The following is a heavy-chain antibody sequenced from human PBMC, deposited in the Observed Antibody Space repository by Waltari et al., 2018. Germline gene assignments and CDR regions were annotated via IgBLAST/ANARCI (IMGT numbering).Heavy chain of an antibody. J-gene: IGHJ4*02. CDR2: IYHSGST. D-gene: IGHD6-13*01. V-gene: IGHV4-38-2*01. CDR3: ARGARIAAAGGGY. Sequence: QVQLQESGPGLVKPSETLSLTCAVSGYSISSGYYWGWIRQPPGKGLEWIGSIYHSGSTYYNPSLKSRVTISVDTSKTQFSLKLSSVTAADTAVYYCARGARIAAAGGGYWGQGTLVTVSS. CDR1: GYSISSGYY.